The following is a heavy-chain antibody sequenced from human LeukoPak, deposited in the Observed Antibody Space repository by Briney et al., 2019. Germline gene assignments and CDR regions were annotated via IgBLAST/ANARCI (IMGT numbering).Heavy chain of an antibody. V-gene: IGHV3-7*01. Sequence: DSMRGRVTISRDNVENSLNLQMSSLRAEDTAVYYCVRGGSLGKSAYYFDYWGQGTLVTVSS. D-gene: IGHD4-23*01. J-gene: IGHJ4*02. CDR3: VRGGSLGKSAYYFDY.